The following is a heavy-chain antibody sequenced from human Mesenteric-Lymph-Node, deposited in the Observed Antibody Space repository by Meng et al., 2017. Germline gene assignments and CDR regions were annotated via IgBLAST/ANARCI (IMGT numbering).Heavy chain of an antibody. V-gene: IGHV4-30-4*01. J-gene: IGHJ4*02. CDR2: IHYSGTT. CDR3: ARDSPGGYGYFDS. CDR1: DGFTTSDDYY. Sequence: QLQLQESGPVLVKPSQTLSLTCTVSDGFTTSDDYYWSWIRQPPGKGLEWIGYIHYSGTTYYNPSLKSRIAISLDTSKNQFSLNLNSVTAADAAVYYCARDSPGGYGYFDSWGQGTLVTVSS. D-gene: IGHD5-12*01.